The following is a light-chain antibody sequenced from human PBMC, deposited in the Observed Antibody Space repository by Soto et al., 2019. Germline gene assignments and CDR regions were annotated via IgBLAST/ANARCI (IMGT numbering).Light chain of an antibody. CDR1: SSNIGSNY. CDR2: RNN. J-gene: IGLJ7*01. Sequence: QSVLTQPPSASGTPGQRVTISCYGSSSNIGSNYVYWYQQLPGTAPKLLIYRNNQRPSGVPDRFSGSKSGTSASLVISGLRSEDEADYYCAAWDDSLSGPVFGGGTQLTVL. CDR3: AAWDDSLSGPV. V-gene: IGLV1-47*01.